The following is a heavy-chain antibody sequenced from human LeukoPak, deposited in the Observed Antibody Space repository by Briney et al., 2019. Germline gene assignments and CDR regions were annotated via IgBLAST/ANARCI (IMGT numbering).Heavy chain of an antibody. V-gene: IGHV4-34*01. D-gene: IGHD2-2*01. CDR3: ASPPQAVPAARRDYYYYMDV. CDR1: GGSFSGYY. J-gene: IGHJ6*03. CDR2: INHSGST. Sequence: SETLSLTCAVYGGSFSGYYWSWIRQPPGKGLEWIGEINHSGSTNYNPSLKSRVTISVDTSKNQFSLKLSSVTAADTAVYYCASPPQAVPAARRDYYYYMDVWGKGTTVTISS.